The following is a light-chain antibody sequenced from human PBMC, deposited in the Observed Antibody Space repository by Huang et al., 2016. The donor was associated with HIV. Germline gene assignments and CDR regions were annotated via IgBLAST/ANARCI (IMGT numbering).Light chain of an antibody. J-gene: IGKJ5*01. V-gene: IGKV1-5*03. CDR1: QSISTL. Sequence: DIQMTQSPSTLSASIGDRVTITCRASQSISTLLAWYQQKPGQAPKFLISKASSLQSGVPSRFSGSGSGTEFTLTISSLQPDDFATYYCQQYNSYSMTFGQGTRLDVK. CDR2: KAS. CDR3: QQYNSYSMT.